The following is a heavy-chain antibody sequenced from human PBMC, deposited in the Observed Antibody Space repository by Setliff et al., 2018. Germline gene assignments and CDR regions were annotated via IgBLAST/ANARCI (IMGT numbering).Heavy chain of an antibody. Sequence: KTGGSLRLSCVGSGFTFGGHTINWVRQPPGKGLEWVSSISSTGIYIHYADSVKGRFTISRDNGKNTLYLQMNSLRGEDTAVYFCARGTGGNQAKLHAFDIWGQGTVVTVSS. D-gene: IGHD2-15*01. CDR3: ARGTGGNQAKLHAFDI. CDR1: GFTFGGHT. V-gene: IGHV3-21*01. CDR2: ISSTGIYI. J-gene: IGHJ3*02.